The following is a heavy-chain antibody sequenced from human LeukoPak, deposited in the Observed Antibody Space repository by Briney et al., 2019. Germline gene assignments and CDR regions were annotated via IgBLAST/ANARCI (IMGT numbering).Heavy chain of an antibody. CDR1: GFTFSNAW. J-gene: IGHJ4*02. CDR3: TTQGPYDILTGFGYYFDY. V-gene: IGHV3-15*01. Sequence: GGSLRLSCAASGFTFSNAWMSWVRQAPGKGLEWVGRIKSKTDGGTTDYAARGKGRFTIARDDSKNTLYLQMNSLKTEDTAVYYCTTQGPYDILTGFGYYFDYWGQGTLVTVSS. D-gene: IGHD3-9*01. CDR2: IKSKTDGGTT.